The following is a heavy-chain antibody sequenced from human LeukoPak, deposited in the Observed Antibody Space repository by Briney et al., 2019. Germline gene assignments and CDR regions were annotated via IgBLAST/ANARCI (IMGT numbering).Heavy chain of an antibody. CDR2: IKRKTDGGTT. V-gene: IGHV3-15*01. Sequence: GGSLRLSCAATGFTFSNAWMSWVRQALGKGMEWVGRIKRKTDGGTTDYAAPVKGRFTISRDDSKNTVYLQMNSLKTEDTAVYYCSAATVTSSGLFYFDYWGQGTLVTVSS. CDR1: GFTFSNAW. D-gene: IGHD4-17*01. J-gene: IGHJ4*02. CDR3: SAATVTSSGLFYFDY.